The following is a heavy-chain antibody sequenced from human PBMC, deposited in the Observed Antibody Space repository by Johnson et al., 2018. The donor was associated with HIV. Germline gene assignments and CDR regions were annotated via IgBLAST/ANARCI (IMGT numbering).Heavy chain of an antibody. CDR3: VKVGLVGRKEGVGAFDI. CDR2: IWYDGSSK. V-gene: IGHV3-33*06. CDR1: GFIFSRYG. Sequence: VQLVESGGGVVQPGRSLRLSCAASGFIFSRYGMHWVRQAPGKGLEWVAVIWYDGSSKYYADSVKGRFTISRDNSKNTLFLQMINLRAEDTAVYYCVKVGLVGRKEGVGAFDIWGPGTMVTVSS. J-gene: IGHJ3*02. D-gene: IGHD1-26*01.